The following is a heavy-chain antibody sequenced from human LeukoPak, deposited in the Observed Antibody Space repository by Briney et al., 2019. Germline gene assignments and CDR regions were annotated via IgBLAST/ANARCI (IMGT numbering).Heavy chain of an antibody. V-gene: IGHV4-59*01. J-gene: IGHJ5*02. D-gene: IGHD6-13*01. CDR3: ARGTLRIAAALFAP. CDR2: IYYSGST. CDR1: GGSISSYY. Sequence: PSETLSLTCTVSGGSISSYYWSWIRQPPGKALEYIGYIYYSGSTNYNPSLKSRVTISIDTSKNQFSLKLRSVTAADTAMYYCARGTLRIAAALFAPWGQGTLVTVSS.